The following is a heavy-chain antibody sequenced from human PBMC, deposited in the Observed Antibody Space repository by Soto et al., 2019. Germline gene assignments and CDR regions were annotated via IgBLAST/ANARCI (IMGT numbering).Heavy chain of an antibody. Sequence: EVELVESGGGLVQPGGSLRLSCAASGFTIGSYWMHWVRQAPGKGLVWVSRLSGDGTGTRYADFVKGRFTISGDNAKNTLYLDMNTLGPDDTPVYYCVRGGGGGSFDQWGQGTLVTVSS. CDR1: GFTIGSYW. CDR3: VRGGGGGSFDQ. J-gene: IGHJ4*02. D-gene: IGHD2-15*01. V-gene: IGHV3-74*01. CDR2: LSGDGTGT.